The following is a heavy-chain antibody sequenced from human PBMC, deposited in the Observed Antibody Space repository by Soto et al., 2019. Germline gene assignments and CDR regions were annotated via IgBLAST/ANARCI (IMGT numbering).Heavy chain of an antibody. Sequence: EVQLVESGGGLVKPGGSPRLSCAASGFTFSDYGMNWVRQAPGKGLEWVSFISRSGTDIKYADAVEGRFTISRDNAKNALSLQMNSLRVEDTAVYYCASFIDGDSGDYWGQGTLVTVSS. V-gene: IGHV3-21*01. D-gene: IGHD3-10*01. CDR1: GFTFSDYG. CDR3: ASFIDGDSGDY. J-gene: IGHJ4*02. CDR2: ISRSGTDI.